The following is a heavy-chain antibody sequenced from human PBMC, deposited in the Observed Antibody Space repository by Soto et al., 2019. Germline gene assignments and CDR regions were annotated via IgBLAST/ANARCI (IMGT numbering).Heavy chain of an antibody. V-gene: IGHV4-59*01. D-gene: IGHD3-16*01. CDR1: AASFSKYY. J-gene: IGHJ4*02. CDR3: ASVTFGGIVLAH. Sequence: LSLTCTVSAASFSKYYWTWIRQPPGKGLEWIGYIYFNGNTKYNPSLEGRLTISIDTSKKEFSLKLTSVTAADAAVYYCASVTFGGIVLAHWGQGTLVTVSS. CDR2: IYFNGNT.